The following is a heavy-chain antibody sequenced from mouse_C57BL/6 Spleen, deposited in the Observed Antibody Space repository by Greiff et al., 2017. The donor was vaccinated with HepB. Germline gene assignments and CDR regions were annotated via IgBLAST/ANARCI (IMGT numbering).Heavy chain of an antibody. D-gene: IGHD1-1*01. J-gene: IGHJ4*01. CDR1: GFNIKDYY. CDR3: TDYYGSSGYAMDY. V-gene: IGHV14-1*01. Sequence: EVQLQQSGAELVRPGASVKLSCTASGFNIKDYYMHWVKQRPEQGLEWIGRIDPEDGDTEYAPKFQGKATMTADTSSNTAYLQLSSLTSEDTAVYYSTDYYGSSGYAMDYWGQGTSVTVSS. CDR2: IDPEDGDT.